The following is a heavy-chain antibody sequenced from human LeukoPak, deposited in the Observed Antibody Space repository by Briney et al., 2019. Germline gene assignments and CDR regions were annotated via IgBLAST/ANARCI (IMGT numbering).Heavy chain of an antibody. CDR1: GGFITSSFY. J-gene: IGHJ4*02. D-gene: IGHD3-16*01. CDR2: IYNSGGT. V-gene: IGHV4-59*01. Sequence: SETLSLTCTVSGGFITSSFYWSWIRPSPGKGLEWIGYIYNSGGTKYNPSLKSRLTISVDTSKNQFSLNLSSVTAAETAVYYCARASVLLSADYWGQGTLVTVSS. CDR3: ARASVLLSADY.